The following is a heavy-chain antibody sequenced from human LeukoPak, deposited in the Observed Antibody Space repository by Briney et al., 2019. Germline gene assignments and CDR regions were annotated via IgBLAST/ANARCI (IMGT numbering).Heavy chain of an antibody. CDR1: GYTFTGYY. CDR2: INPNSGGT. D-gene: IGHD2-2*03. J-gene: IGHJ4*02. CDR3: ASFVGYCSSTSCYFEDFGDY. Sequence: ASVKVSCKASGYTFTGYYMHWVRQAPGQGLEWMGWINPNSGGTNYAQKLQDRVTMTTDTSTSTAYMELRSLRSDDTAVYYCASFVGYCSSTSCYFEDFGDYWGQGTLVTVSS. V-gene: IGHV1-2*02.